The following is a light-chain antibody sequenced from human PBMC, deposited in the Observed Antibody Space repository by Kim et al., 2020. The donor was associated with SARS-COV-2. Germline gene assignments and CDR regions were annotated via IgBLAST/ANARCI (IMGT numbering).Light chain of an antibody. CDR1: QTGSSN. CDR2: DAS. CDR3: HQYNKWPPT. V-gene: IGKV3-15*01. Sequence: VSPGQRATVSCRASQTGSSNLAWYQQTPGQTLRLVIYDASTRATGIPVRFSGSGSGTEFTLTISSLQSEDFAVYYCHQYNKWPPTFGQGTKVDIK. J-gene: IGKJ1*01.